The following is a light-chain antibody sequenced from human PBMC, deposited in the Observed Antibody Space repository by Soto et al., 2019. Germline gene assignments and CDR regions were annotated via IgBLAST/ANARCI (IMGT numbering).Light chain of an antibody. J-gene: IGKJ1*01. Sequence: EIVMTQSPATLSVSPGERATLSCRASQSVSSSLAWYQQKPGQAPRLLIYGASTRATGIPARFSGSGSGTEFTLTISSLQSEDSAVYYCQRYNNWPRTFGQGTKVDIK. V-gene: IGKV3-15*01. CDR1: QSVSSS. CDR3: QRYNNWPRT. CDR2: GAS.